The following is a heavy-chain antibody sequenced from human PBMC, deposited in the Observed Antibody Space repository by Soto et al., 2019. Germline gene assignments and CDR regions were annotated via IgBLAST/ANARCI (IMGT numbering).Heavy chain of an antibody. V-gene: IGHV4-31*03. Sequence: PSETLSLTCTVSGGSISSGGYYWNWIRQHPGKGLEWIGYIYYSGSTYYNPSLESRVTISADAYKNQFSLKLSSVTAADTAVYYCARDKITGLFDYWGQGTLVTVSS. D-gene: IGHD2-8*02. CDR1: GGSISSGGYY. J-gene: IGHJ4*02. CDR3: ARDKITGLFDY. CDR2: IYYSGST.